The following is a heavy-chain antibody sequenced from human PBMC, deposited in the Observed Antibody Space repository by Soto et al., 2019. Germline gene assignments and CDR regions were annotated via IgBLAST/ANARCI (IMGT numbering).Heavy chain of an antibody. J-gene: IGHJ4*02. CDR2: SNHSGST. D-gene: IGHD3-10*01. CDR1: GGSFSGYY. CDR3: ARGRGGLGDY. Sequence: QVQLQQWGAGLLKPSETLSLTCAVYGGSFSGYYWSWIRQPPGKGLEWIGESNHSGSTNYNPSLKSRVTISVDTSKNQFALKLSSVTAADTAVYYCARGRGGLGDYWGQGTLVTVSS. V-gene: IGHV4-34*01.